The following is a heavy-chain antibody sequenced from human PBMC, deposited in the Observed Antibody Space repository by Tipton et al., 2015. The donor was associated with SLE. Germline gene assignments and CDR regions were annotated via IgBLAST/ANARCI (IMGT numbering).Heavy chain of an antibody. J-gene: IGHJ6*02. D-gene: IGHD2-15*01. CDR1: GFTFDDYG. CDR3: ARVVVPYYYYYYGMDV. Sequence: SLRLSCAASGFTFDDYGMSWVRQAPGKGLEWVSGINWKGASTGHADSVKGRFTISRDNAKNSLYLQMNSLRAEDTAVYYCARVVVPYYYYYYGMDVWGQGTTVTVSS. V-gene: IGHV3-20*04. CDR2: INWKGAST.